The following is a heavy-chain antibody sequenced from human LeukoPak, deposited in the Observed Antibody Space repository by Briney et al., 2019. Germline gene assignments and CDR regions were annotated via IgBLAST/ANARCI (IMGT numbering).Heavy chain of an antibody. V-gene: IGHV3-23*01. Sequence: GGSLRLSCAASGFTFSSYAMHWVRQAPGKGLEWVSAISGSGGSTYYADSVKGRFTISRDNSKNTLYLQMNSLRAEDTAVYYCAKDLYDILTGYYIPDAFDIWGQGTMVTVSS. J-gene: IGHJ3*02. CDR2: ISGSGGST. CDR1: GFTFSSYA. CDR3: AKDLYDILTGYYIPDAFDI. D-gene: IGHD3-9*01.